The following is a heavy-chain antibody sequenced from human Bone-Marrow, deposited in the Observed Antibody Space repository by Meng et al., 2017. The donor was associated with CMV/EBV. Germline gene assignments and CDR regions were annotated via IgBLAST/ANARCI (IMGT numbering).Heavy chain of an antibody. Sequence: LSLTCAASGFTFSSYWMSWVRQAPGKGLEWVANIKQDGSEKYYVDSVKGRFTISRDNAKNSLYLQMNSLRAEDTAVYYCARVREQLVRGVDYYGMDVWGQGTTVTVSS. CDR2: IKQDGSEK. CDR1: GFTFSSYW. J-gene: IGHJ6*02. D-gene: IGHD6-6*01. V-gene: IGHV3-7*01. CDR3: ARVREQLVRGVDYYGMDV.